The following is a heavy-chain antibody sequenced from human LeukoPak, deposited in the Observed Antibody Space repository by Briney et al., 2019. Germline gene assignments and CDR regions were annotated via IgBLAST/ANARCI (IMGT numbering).Heavy chain of an antibody. Sequence: GGSLRLSCAAPGFTFSNYGMHWVRQAPGKGLEWVAVIWYDGSNKYYTDSVKSRFTLSRDNSKSTLYLQMNSLRAEDTAVYYCARGGDYKGNRYYYIDVWGKGTTVTVSS. V-gene: IGHV3-33*01. D-gene: IGHD4-17*01. J-gene: IGHJ6*03. CDR1: GFTFSNYG. CDR3: ARGGDYKGNRYYYIDV. CDR2: IWYDGSNK.